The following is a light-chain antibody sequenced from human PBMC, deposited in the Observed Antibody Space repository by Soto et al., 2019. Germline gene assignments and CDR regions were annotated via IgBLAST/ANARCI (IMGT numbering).Light chain of an antibody. Sequence: EIVLTQSPATLSLSLGERASLSCGASQSVSNNYLAWYQQKPGLAPRLLIYDASSRATGIPDRFSGSGSGTEFTLTISSLQSEDFAVYFCQQYNSWPLTFGGGTKVDIK. CDR3: QQYNSWPLT. J-gene: IGKJ4*01. CDR2: DAS. V-gene: IGKV3D-20*01. CDR1: QSVSNNY.